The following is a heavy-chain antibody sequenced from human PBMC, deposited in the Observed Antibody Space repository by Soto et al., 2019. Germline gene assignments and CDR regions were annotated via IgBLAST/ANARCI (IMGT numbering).Heavy chain of an antibody. CDR3: ARRGESQQWFASWFDP. CDR1: GGSISSSSYY. D-gene: IGHD6-19*01. CDR2: IYYSGST. Sequence: QLQLQESGPGLVKPSETLSLTCTVSGGSISSSSYYWGWIRQPPGKGLEWIGSIYYSGSTYYNPSLKSRVTISVDTSKNQFSLKLSSVTAADTAVYYCARRGESQQWFASWFDPWGQGTLVTVSS. V-gene: IGHV4-39*01. J-gene: IGHJ5*02.